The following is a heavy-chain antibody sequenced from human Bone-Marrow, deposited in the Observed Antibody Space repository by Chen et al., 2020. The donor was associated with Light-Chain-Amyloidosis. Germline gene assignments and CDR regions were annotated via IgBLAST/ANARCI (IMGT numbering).Heavy chain of an antibody. Sequence: EVQLVESGGGLIQPGGSLRLSCAVSGFTVRSNYMSWVRQAPGKGREWVSVIYSGGSTYYADAVKGRFTISRDNSKNTLYLKMNSLRAEDAAVYYCARLGYCSGGSCDSYAFDIWGQGTMVTVSS. J-gene: IGHJ3*02. CDR3: ARLGYCSGGSCDSYAFDI. CDR1: GFTVRSNY. D-gene: IGHD2-15*01. CDR2: IYSGGST. V-gene: IGHV3-53*01.